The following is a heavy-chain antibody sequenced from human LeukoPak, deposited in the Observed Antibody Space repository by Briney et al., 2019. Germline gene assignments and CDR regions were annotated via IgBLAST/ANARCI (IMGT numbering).Heavy chain of an antibody. J-gene: IGHJ5*02. D-gene: IGHD3-10*01. V-gene: IGHV1-2*02. Sequence: ASVKVSCKASGYTFTGYYMHWVRQAPGQGLEWMGWINPNSGGTNYAQKFQGRVTMTRDTSIRTAYMELSRLRSDDTAVYYCARVPEPNRSRVRGARGAWFDPWGQGTLVTVSS. CDR3: ARVPEPNRSRVRGARGAWFDP. CDR2: INPNSGGT. CDR1: GYTFTGYY.